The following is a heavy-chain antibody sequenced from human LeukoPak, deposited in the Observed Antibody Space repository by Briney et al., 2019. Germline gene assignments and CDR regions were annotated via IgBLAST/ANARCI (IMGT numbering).Heavy chain of an antibody. V-gene: IGHV4-4*07. CDR2: IYVSGST. J-gene: IGHJ3*02. CDR3: ARDRTGYSGYEGDPFDI. Sequence: SETLSLTCTVSGGSISSHYWSWIRQPAGKGPKWIGRIYVSGSTNYNPSLKSRVTMSIDMSKTQFSLNLTSVTAADTAVYYCARDRTGYSGYEGDPFDIWGQGTMVTVSP. CDR1: GGSISSHY. D-gene: IGHD5-12*01.